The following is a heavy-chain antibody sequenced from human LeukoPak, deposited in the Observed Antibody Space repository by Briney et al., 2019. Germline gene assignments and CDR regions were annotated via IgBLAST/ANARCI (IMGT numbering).Heavy chain of an antibody. Sequence: GGSLRLSCAASGFAFDDYVMHWVRQSPGKGLEWVSLISGDGFSAFYADSVRGRFTISRDNSKNSLYLQMNSLRTEDTAFYYCAKVGKGSSGWTDYWGQGTLVTVSS. CDR3: AKVGKGSSGWTDY. CDR1: GFAFDDYV. D-gene: IGHD6-19*01. CDR2: ISGDGFSA. V-gene: IGHV3-43*02. J-gene: IGHJ4*02.